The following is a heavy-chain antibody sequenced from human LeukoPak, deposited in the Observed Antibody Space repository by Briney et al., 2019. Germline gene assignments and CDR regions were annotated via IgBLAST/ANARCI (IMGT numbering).Heavy chain of an antibody. CDR2: IYHSGST. J-gene: IGHJ4*02. CDR3: AREDGWGSYRSELPFDY. Sequence: SETLSLTCALSGYSISSGYYWGWIRQPPGKGLEWIGSIYHSGSTYYNPSLKSRVTISVDTSKNQFSLKLSSVTAADTAVYYCAREDGWGSYRSELPFDYWGQGTLVTVSS. D-gene: IGHD3-16*02. V-gene: IGHV4-38-2*02. CDR1: GYSISSGYY.